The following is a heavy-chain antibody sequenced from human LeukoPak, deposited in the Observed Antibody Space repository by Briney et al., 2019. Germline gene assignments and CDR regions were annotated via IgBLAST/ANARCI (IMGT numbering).Heavy chain of an antibody. CDR1: GFTFSSYS. J-gene: IGHJ4*02. V-gene: IGHV3-23*01. CDR2: LAYSGAA. Sequence: QAGGSLRLSCAASGFTFSSYSMNWVRQAPGKGLEWISTLAYSGAAHYGDSVKGRFTISRDDSKNTVYLQMNSLGPEDTAIYFCAKDFDSGGAYDGDHGWGQGTLVTVSS. D-gene: IGHD3-22*01. CDR3: AKDFDSGGAYDGDHG.